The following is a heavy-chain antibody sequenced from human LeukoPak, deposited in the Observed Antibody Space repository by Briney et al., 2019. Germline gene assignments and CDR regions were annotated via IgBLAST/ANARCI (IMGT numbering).Heavy chain of an antibody. D-gene: IGHD3-22*01. CDR2: INPSGGST. CDR1: GYTFTSYY. V-gene: IGHV1-46*01. J-gene: IGHJ6*03. CDR3: ARDGRGMIVAGSNTLNYYYYYYMDV. Sequence: EASVKVSCKASGYTFTSYYMHWVRQAPGQGLEWMGIINPSGGSTSYAQKFQGRVTMTRDMSTSTVYMELSSLRSEDAAVYYCARDGRGMIVAGSNTLNYYYYYYMDVWGKGTTVTVSS.